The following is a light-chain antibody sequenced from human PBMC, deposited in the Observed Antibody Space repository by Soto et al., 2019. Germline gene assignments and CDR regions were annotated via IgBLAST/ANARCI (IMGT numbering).Light chain of an antibody. CDR1: QTVSTS. Sequence: EIVMTQSPATLSVSPGDRATLSCRASQTVSTSLAWYQQKPGRAPRLLIYGASTRASGVPARFSGSGSGTEFTPTISSLQSEDSAVYYCHQYNNWWTFGQGTKVDIK. CDR3: HQYNNWWT. V-gene: IGKV3-15*01. CDR2: GAS. J-gene: IGKJ1*01.